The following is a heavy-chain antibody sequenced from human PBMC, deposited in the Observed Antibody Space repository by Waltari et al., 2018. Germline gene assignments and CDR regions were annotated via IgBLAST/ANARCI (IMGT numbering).Heavy chain of an antibody. V-gene: IGHV4-34*01. J-gene: IGHJ6*01. Sequence: QVQIQQWGAGPLKPSETLSLTCAVYGGSFSGYYWRWIRQPPGNGLEWIGEVNHSERPHYCRSIQRRVTISVDPSKHRFSLKLSSVAAADTAVYYCARGEIQRWLWAPGGYYGVDVWGQGTTVTVSS. CDR1: GGSFSGYY. CDR2: VNHSERP. CDR3: ARGEIQRWLWAPGGYYGVDV. D-gene: IGHD5-18*01.